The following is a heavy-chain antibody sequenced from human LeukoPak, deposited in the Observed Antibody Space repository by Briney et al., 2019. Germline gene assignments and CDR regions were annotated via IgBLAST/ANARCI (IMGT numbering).Heavy chain of an antibody. CDR3: ARDRYGNYFDY. D-gene: IGHD1-14*01. Sequence: PSETLSLTCTVSGGSISSSSYYWGWIRQHPGKGLEWIGYIHYSGSTDYNPSLKSRVTISLDTSKNHFSLKVRSVTAADTAVYYCARDRYGNYFDYWSQGTLVTVSS. CDR2: IHYSGST. J-gene: IGHJ4*02. V-gene: IGHV4-31*03. CDR1: GGSISSSSYY.